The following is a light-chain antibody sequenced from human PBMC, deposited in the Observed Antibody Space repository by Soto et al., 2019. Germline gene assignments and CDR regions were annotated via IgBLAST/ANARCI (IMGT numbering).Light chain of an antibody. V-gene: IGKV3-20*01. CDR1: YFLATNY. CDR3: QQYDTSPWT. Sequence: EIVLTQSPGTLSLSPGERATLSCGTSYFLATNYLAWYQQKPGQAPTLLIYDASTRATGIPDRFSGSGSGTDFTLTISGLEPEDFALYFCQQYDTSPWTFGQGTKVDIK. J-gene: IGKJ1*01. CDR2: DAS.